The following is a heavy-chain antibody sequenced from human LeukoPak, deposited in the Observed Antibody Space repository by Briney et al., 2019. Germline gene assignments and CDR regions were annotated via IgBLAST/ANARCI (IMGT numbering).Heavy chain of an antibody. CDR3: AREVDTAMVDAFDI. D-gene: IGHD5-18*01. J-gene: IGHJ3*02. V-gene: IGHV5-51*01. CDR1: GSIFTSYW. Sequence: GGSRQISGQGSGSIFTSYWIGGVRQLPGKGREGMGIIYTGDSDTRYSPSFQGQVTISADKSISTAYLQWSSLKASDTAMYYCAREVDTAMVDAFDIWGQGTMVTVSS. CDR2: IYTGDSDT.